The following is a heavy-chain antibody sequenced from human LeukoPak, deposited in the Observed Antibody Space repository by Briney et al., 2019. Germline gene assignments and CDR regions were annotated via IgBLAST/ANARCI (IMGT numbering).Heavy chain of an antibody. Sequence: GSLRLSCAASGFTFSSHWMNWVRQAPGKGLEWVANIKQDGSEKYYVDSVKGRFTISRDNVKNSLYLQMNSLRAEDTAVYYCARDHTVGQWPTHFDYWGQGTKVTVSS. CDR1: GFTFSSHW. J-gene: IGHJ4*02. CDR2: IKQDGSEK. D-gene: IGHD6-19*01. V-gene: IGHV3-7*01. CDR3: ARDHTVGQWPTHFDY.